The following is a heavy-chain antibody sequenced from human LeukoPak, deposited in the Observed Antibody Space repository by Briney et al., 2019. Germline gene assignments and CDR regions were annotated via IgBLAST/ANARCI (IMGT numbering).Heavy chain of an antibody. Sequence: PSETLSLTCTVSGGSISSYYWSWIRQPPGKGLEWIGSIYYSGSTYYNPSLKSRVTISVDTSKNQFSLKLSSVTAADTAVYYCARSSGWYPDFDYWGQGTLVTVSS. V-gene: IGHV4-59*05. J-gene: IGHJ4*02. D-gene: IGHD6-19*01. CDR1: GGSISSYY. CDR3: ARSSGWYPDFDY. CDR2: IYYSGST.